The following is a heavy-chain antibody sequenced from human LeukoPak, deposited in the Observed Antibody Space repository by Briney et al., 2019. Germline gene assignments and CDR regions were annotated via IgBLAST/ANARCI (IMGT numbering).Heavy chain of an antibody. CDR1: GFTFSSYS. V-gene: IGHV3-21*01. J-gene: IGHJ4*02. D-gene: IGHD6-13*01. Sequence: PGGSLRLSCAASGFTFSSYSMNWVRQAPGKGLEWVSSISSSSSYIYYADSVKGRFTISRDNAKNSLYLQMNSLRAEDTAVYYCARDHGIIAAAGFDYWGQGTLVTVSS. CDR2: ISSSSSYI. CDR3: ARDHGIIAAAGFDY.